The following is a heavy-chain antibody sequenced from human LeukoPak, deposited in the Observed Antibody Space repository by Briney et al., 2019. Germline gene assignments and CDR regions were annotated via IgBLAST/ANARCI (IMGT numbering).Heavy chain of an antibody. D-gene: IGHD2-15*01. CDR1: GFTFSSYS. Sequence: PGGSLRLSCAASGFTFSSYSMNWVRQAPGKGLEWVSSISSSSSYIYYADSVKGRFTISRDNSKNTLYLQMNSLRAEDTAVYYCAKDRLEAVVAATPFDYWGQGTLVTVSS. V-gene: IGHV3-21*04. J-gene: IGHJ4*02. CDR2: ISSSSSYI. CDR3: AKDRLEAVVAATPFDY.